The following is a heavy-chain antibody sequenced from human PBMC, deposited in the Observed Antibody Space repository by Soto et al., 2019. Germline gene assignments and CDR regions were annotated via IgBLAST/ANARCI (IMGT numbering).Heavy chain of an antibody. J-gene: IGHJ4*02. V-gene: IGHV3-33*01. CDR3: ARDLYYDSSGYTN. D-gene: IGHD3-22*01. CDR2: IWYDGSNK. CDR1: GFTFSSYG. Sequence: PGGSLRLSCAASGFTFSSYGMHWVRQAPGKGLEWVAVIWYDGSNKYYADSVKGRFTISRDNSKNTLYLQMNSLRAEDTAVYYCARDLYYDSSGYTNWGQGTPVTVSS.